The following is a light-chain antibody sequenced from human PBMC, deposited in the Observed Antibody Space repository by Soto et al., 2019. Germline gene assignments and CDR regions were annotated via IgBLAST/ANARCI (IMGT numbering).Light chain of an antibody. CDR2: EVS. CDR1: SSDVGGYNF. CDR3: SSYTSSTSYV. V-gene: IGLV2-14*01. Sequence: QSALTQPASVSGSPGQSITISCTGTSSDVGGYNFVSWYQQHPGKAPKLMISEVSNRPSGVSIRFSGSKSGNTASLTISGLQADDDADYYCSSYTSSTSYVFGTGTKVTVL. J-gene: IGLJ1*01.